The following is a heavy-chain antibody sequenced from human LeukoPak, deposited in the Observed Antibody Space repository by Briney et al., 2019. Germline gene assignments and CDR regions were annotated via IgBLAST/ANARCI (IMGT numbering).Heavy chain of an antibody. CDR2: IYYSGST. CDR3: ARVKTRRAVAANRGYYFDY. CDR1: GGSISSSSYY. Sequence: SETLSLTCTVSGGSISSSSYYWGWIRQPPGKGLEWIGSIYYSGSTYYNPSLKSRVTMSVDTSKNQFSLKLSSVTAADTAVYYCARVKTRRAVAANRGYYFDYWGQGTLVTVSS. D-gene: IGHD6-19*01. V-gene: IGHV4-39*07. J-gene: IGHJ4*02.